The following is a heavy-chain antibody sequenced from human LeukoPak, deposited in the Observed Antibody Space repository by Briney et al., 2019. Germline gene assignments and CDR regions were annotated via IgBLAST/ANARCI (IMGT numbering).Heavy chain of an antibody. D-gene: IGHD3-9*01. CDR3: ARAFDILTGYYPLVEAFDI. J-gene: IGHJ3*02. CDR2: IDSDGSST. V-gene: IGHV3-74*03. Sequence: GGSLRLSCAASGFAFSGYWMHWVRQAPGKGLVWVSRIDSDGSSTKYAGSVKGRFTVSRDNAKNTLYLQMNSLRSEDTAVYYCARAFDILTGYYPLVEAFDIWGQGTLVTVSS. CDR1: GFAFSGYW.